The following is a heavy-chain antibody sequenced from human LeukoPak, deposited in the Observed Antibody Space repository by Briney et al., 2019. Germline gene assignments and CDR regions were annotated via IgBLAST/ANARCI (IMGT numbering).Heavy chain of an antibody. CDR1: GGSISSYY. CDR3: ARRGSSGWFDY. V-gene: IGHV4-59*08. D-gene: IGHD6-19*01. J-gene: IGHJ4*02. Sequence: SETLSLTCTVSGGSISSYYWGWIRRPPGKGLEWIGHIYYTGTTNYNSYLQSRVTMSVDTSKNQFSLRLSAVTAADTAVYYCARRGSSGWFDYWGQGTLVTVS. CDR2: IYYTGTT.